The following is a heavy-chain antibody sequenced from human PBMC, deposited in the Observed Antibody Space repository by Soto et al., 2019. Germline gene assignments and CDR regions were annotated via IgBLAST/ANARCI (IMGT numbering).Heavy chain of an antibody. CDR2: IIPIFGTA. J-gene: IGHJ6*02. Sequence: SVKVSCKASGGTFSSYAISWVRQAPGQGLEWMGGIIPIFGTANYAQKFQGRVTITADESTSTAYMELSSLRSEDTAVYYCAGIVVVPAAMIPYYYYGMDVWGQGTTVTVS. D-gene: IGHD2-2*01. V-gene: IGHV1-69*13. CDR3: AGIVVVPAAMIPYYYYGMDV. CDR1: GGTFSSYA.